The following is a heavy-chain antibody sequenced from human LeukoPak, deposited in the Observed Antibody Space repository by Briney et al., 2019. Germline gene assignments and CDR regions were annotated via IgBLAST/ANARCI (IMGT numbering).Heavy chain of an antibody. V-gene: IGHV4-34*01. CDR1: GGSFSGYY. CDR2: INHSGST. CDR3: ARTGKGIAAAPAFDI. D-gene: IGHD6-13*01. Sequence: SETLSLTCAVYGGSFSGYYWSWIRQPPGKGLEWIGEINHSGSTNYNPSLKSRVTISVDTSKNQFSLKLSSVTAADTAVYYCARTGKGIAAAPAFDIWGHGTMVTVSS. J-gene: IGHJ3*02.